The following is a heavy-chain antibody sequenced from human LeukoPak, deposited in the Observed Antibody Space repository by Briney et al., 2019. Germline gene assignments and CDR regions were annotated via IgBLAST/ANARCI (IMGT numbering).Heavy chain of an antibody. Sequence: GGSLRLSCAASGFTFSTYAMNWVRQAPGKGLEWVSAISGSGGDTYYADSVKGRFTISRDNSKNTLYLQMNSLRAEDTAVYYCAKSPQVLRYFDWLLSGAYFDYWGQGTLVTVSS. J-gene: IGHJ4*02. D-gene: IGHD3-9*01. CDR3: AKSPQVLRYFDWLLSGAYFDY. CDR1: GFTFSTYA. CDR2: ISGSGGDT. V-gene: IGHV3-23*01.